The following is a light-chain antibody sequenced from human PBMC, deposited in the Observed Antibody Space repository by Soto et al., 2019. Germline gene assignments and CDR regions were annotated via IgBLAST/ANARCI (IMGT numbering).Light chain of an antibody. J-gene: IGKJ3*01. V-gene: IGKV3-15*01. CDR3: QQYSNWPLT. CDR2: GAS. CDR1: QSVSSN. Sequence: EKVMTQSPATLSVSPGERATLSCRASQSVSSNLAWYQQKPGQAPRLLIYGASTRATGIPARFSGSGSGTEFTLTISSLQSEDFAVYYCQQYSNWPLTFGPGTNVDIK.